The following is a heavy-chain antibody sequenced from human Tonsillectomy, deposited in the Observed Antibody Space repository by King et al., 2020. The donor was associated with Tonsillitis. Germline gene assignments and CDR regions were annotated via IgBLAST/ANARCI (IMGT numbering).Heavy chain of an antibody. Sequence: VQLVESGGGVVQPGRSLRLSCAASGFTFSSYAMHWVRQAPGKGLEWVAVISYDGSNKYYAASVKGRFTISRDNSKNTLYLQMNSLRAEDTAVYYCVWGVTAALLFDYWGQGTLVTVSS. CDR1: GFTFSSYA. J-gene: IGHJ4*02. D-gene: IGHD6-13*01. V-gene: IGHV3-30*01. CDR3: VWGVTAALLFDY. CDR2: ISYDGSNK.